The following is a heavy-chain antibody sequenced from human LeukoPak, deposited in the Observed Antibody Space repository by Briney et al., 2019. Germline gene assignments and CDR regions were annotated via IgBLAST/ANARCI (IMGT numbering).Heavy chain of an antibody. D-gene: IGHD3-22*01. V-gene: IGHV5-51*01. CDR2: IYPGDSEN. CDR1: GYSFTSYW. Sequence: RGESLKISCKGSGYSFTSYWIGWVRQMPGKGLEWMGIIYPGDSENRYSPSFQGQVTISVDKSISTAYLQWSSLKASDTAMYYCARWVEYYYDSSGYYDYWGQGTLVTVSS. CDR3: ARWVEYYYDSSGYYDY. J-gene: IGHJ4*02.